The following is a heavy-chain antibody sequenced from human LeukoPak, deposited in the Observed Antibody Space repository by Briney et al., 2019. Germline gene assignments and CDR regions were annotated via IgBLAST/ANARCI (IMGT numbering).Heavy chain of an antibody. V-gene: IGHV3-23*01. CDR1: GFTFSSYA. Sequence: GASLRLSCAASGFTFSSYAMSWVRQAPGKGLEWVSLISGSGGSTYYADSVKGRFTISRDNSKNTLSLQINSLRAEDTAVFYCAKVRTGSGGYTYGVDYWGQGTLVTVSS. D-gene: IGHD5-18*01. J-gene: IGHJ4*02. CDR3: AKVRTGSGGYTYGVDY. CDR2: ISGSGGST.